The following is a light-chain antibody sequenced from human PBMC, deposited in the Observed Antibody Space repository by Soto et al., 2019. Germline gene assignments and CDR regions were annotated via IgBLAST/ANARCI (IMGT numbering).Light chain of an antibody. CDR3: QHSYSTTWT. CDR2: AAS. CDR1: QSITSY. V-gene: IGKV1-39*01. J-gene: IGKJ1*01. Sequence: DIQMTQSPYSLSASVGDRVTITCRASQSITSYLNWYQKKVGKAPKLLIYAASNLQNGVPSRFSGSGSGTDFTLTISSLQPEDFATYYCQHSYSTTWTFGQGTTVEFK.